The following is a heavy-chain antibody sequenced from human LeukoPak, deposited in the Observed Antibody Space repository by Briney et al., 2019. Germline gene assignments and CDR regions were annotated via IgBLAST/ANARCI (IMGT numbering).Heavy chain of an antibody. Sequence: TGGSLRRSCAASGFTFDDYAMHWVRQAPGKGLEWVSGISWNSGSIGYADSVKGRFTISRDNAKNSLYLQMNSLRAEDMALYYCAKDMGIAVAGTVDYWGQGTLVTVSS. CDR2: ISWNSGSI. D-gene: IGHD6-19*01. J-gene: IGHJ4*02. CDR3: AKDMGIAVAGTVDY. V-gene: IGHV3-9*03. CDR1: GFTFDDYA.